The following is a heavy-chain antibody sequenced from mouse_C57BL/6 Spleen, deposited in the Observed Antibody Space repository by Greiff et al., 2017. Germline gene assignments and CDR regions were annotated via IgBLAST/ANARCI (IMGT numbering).Heavy chain of an antibody. V-gene: IGHV1-53*01. CDR2: INPSNGGT. Sequence: QVQLQQPGTELVKPGASVKLSCKASGSTFTSYWMHWVKQRPGQGLEWIGNINPSNGGTNYNEKFKSKATLTVDKSSSTAYMQLSSLTSEDSAVYYCARGIYDGYYGYFDVWGTGTTVTVSS. CDR3: ARGIYDGYYGYFDV. D-gene: IGHD2-3*01. J-gene: IGHJ1*03. CDR1: GSTFTSYW.